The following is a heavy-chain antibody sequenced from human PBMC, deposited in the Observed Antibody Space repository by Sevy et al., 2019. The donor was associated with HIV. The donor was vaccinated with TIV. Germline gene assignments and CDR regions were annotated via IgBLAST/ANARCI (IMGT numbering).Heavy chain of an antibody. CDR1: GGSLSDHY. J-gene: IGHJ5*02. CDR2: VSRSGST. D-gene: IGHD2-21*01. CDR3: ARSIAIPITGPVGLFFRLYSNWFDP. Sequence: SETLSLTCAVYGGSLSDHYWSWNRQPPGKGLEWIGEVSRSGSTSYNPSLASRLTISLDTSKNQFSLKLNSVTAADTAVYYCARSIAIPITGPVGLFFRLYSNWFDPWGQGTWVTVSS. V-gene: IGHV4-34*01.